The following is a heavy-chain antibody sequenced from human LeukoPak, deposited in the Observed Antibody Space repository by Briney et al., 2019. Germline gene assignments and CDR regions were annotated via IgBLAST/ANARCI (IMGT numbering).Heavy chain of an antibody. CDR1: RGTFSSYA. J-gene: IGHJ6*03. Sequence: SVKVSCKASRGTFSSYAISWVRQAPGQGLEWMGGIIPIFGTANYAQKFQGRVTITTDESTSTAYMELSSLRSEDTAVYYCARGHWTISHRYYMDVWGKGTTVTVSS. CDR2: IIPIFGTA. CDR3: ARGHWTISHRYYMDV. D-gene: IGHD5-24*01. V-gene: IGHV1-69*05.